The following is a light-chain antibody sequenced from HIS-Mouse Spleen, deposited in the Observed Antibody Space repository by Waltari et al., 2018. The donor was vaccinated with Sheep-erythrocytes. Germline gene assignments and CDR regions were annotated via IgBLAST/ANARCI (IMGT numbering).Light chain of an antibody. CDR3: QQYNNWPRT. J-gene: IGKJ1*01. CDR2: GAS. V-gene: IGKV3-15*01. CDR1: QSVSSN. Sequence: EIVMTQSPATLSVSPGERVTLSCRASQSVSSNLAWYQQKPGQAPRPLIYGASTRATGIPARFSGSGSGTEFTLTISSLQSEDFAVYYGQQYNNWPRTFGQGTKVEIK.